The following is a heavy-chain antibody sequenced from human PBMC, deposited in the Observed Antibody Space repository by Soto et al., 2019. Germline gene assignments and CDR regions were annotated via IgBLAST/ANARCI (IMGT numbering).Heavy chain of an antibody. CDR2: MNPNRGNT. D-gene: IGHD2-8*01. CDR3: ARFLEPDVCTNGVCYRRYYYYYGMDV. V-gene: IGHV1-8*01. CDR1: GYTFTSYD. J-gene: IGHJ6*02. Sequence: QVQLVQSGAEVKKTGASVKVSCKASGYTFTSYDINWVRQAPGQGLEWMGWMNPNRGNTGYAQKFQGRVTMTRNTSISTAYMELSSLRSEDTAVYYCARFLEPDVCTNGVCYRRYYYYYGMDVWGQGTTVTVSS.